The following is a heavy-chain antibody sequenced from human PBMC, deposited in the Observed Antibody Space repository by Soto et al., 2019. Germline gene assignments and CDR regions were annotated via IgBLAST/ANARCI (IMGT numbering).Heavy chain of an antibody. D-gene: IGHD3-22*01. CDR3: AKEVSNYYDSSGYLLYDAFDI. CDR1: GFTFSSYA. V-gene: IGHV3-23*01. CDR2: LSGGGGST. J-gene: IGHJ3*02. Sequence: EVQVLESGGGLVQPGGSLRLSCAASGFTFSSYAMSWVRQAPGKGLEWVSTLSGGGGSTYYADSVKGRFTISRDNSKNTLFLKMNSLRAEDTAVYYCAKEVSNYYDSSGYLLYDAFDIWGQGTMVTVSS.